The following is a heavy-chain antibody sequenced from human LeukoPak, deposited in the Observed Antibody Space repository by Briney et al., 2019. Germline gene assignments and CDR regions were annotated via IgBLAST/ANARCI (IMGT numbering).Heavy chain of an antibody. V-gene: IGHV3-7*01. CDR2: IKQDGSEK. CDR1: GFNLNSYW. Sequence: GGSLRLSCGGSGFNLNSYWVSWVRQAPGKGLEWVANIKQDGSEKYYVDSVKGRFTISRDNAKNSLYLQMNSLRAEDTAVYYCARVRYGDPDYWGQGTLVTVSS. D-gene: IGHD4-17*01. CDR3: ARVRYGDPDY. J-gene: IGHJ4*02.